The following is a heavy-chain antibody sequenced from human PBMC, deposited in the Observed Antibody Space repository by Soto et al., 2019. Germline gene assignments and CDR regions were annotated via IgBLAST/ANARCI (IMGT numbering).Heavy chain of an antibody. CDR2: INPITGGT. CDR3: ATGAQAYLDSSAYYPYYFHY. V-gene: IGHV1-2*02. D-gene: IGHD3-22*01. Sequence: GAQWKVSCKASGYTFTSYYIHWVRQAPGQGLEWMGWINPITGGTNYAPKFQGRVTMTRDTSITTAYMELNILRTEDTAVYYCATGAQAYLDSSAYYPYYFHYWGQGTLVTVSS. CDR1: GYTFTSYY. J-gene: IGHJ4*02.